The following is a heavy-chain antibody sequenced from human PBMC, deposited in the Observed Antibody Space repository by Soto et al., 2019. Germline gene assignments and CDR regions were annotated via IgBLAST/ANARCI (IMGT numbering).Heavy chain of an antibody. CDR3: ARDRESYYDFWSGYYESGVSWFDP. J-gene: IGHJ5*02. Sequence: ASVKVSCKASGYTFTGYYMHWVRQAPGQGLEWMGWINPNSGGTNYAQKFQGWVTMTRDTSISTAYMELSRLRSDDTAVYYCARDRESYYDFWSGYYESGVSWFDPWGQGTLVTVSS. CDR1: GYTFTGYY. D-gene: IGHD3-3*01. CDR2: INPNSGGT. V-gene: IGHV1-2*04.